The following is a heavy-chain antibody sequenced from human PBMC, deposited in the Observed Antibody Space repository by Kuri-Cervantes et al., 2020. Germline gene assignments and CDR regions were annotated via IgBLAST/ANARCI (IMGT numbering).Heavy chain of an antibody. J-gene: IGHJ4*02. CDR2: ISWNSVSI. CDR3: AKDSFYDSSSFDY. CDR1: GFTFSSYA. Sequence: GGSLRLSCAASGFTFSSYAMSWVRQAPGKGLEWVSGISWNSVSIGYADAVKGRFTISRDNAKNSLYLQMNSLRAEDTALYYCAKDSFYDSSSFDYWGQGTLVTVSS. D-gene: IGHD6-13*01. V-gene: IGHV3-9*01.